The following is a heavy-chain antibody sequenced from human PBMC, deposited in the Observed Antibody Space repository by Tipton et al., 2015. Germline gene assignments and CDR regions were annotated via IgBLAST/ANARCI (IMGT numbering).Heavy chain of an antibody. CDR2: LIPIFDMP. D-gene: IGHD2-15*01. Sequence: QLVQSGAEVKKPGSSVKVSCKASGGIFNNYAINWVRQAPGQGLEWMGGLIPIFDMPDYAQKFQGRVTITADESTTTAYMELRSLRSEDTAVYFCARGITPYHSRAPFDHWGQGTLVTVSS. J-gene: IGHJ4*02. CDR3: ARGITPYHSRAPFDH. V-gene: IGHV1-69*01. CDR1: GGIFNNYA.